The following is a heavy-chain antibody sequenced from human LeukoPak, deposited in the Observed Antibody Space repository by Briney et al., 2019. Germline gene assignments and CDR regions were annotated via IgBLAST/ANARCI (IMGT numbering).Heavy chain of an antibody. Sequence: PSETLSLTCTVSGGSISSGGYYWSWIRQHPGKGLEWIGYIYYSGSTYYNPSLKSRVTISVDTSKNQFSLKLSSVTAADTAVYYCARDGRYSGSYFLHAFDIWGQGTMVTVSS. CDR3: ARDGRYSGSYFLHAFDI. CDR2: IYYSGST. V-gene: IGHV4-31*03. D-gene: IGHD1-26*01. CDR1: GGSISSGGYY. J-gene: IGHJ3*02.